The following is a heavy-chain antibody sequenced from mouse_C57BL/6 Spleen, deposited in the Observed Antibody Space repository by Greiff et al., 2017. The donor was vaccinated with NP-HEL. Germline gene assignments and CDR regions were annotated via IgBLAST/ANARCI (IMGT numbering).Heavy chain of an antibody. Sequence: VMLVESGGDLVKPGGSLKLSCAASGFTFSSYGMSWVRQTPDKRLEWVATISSGGSYTYYPDSVKGRFTISRDNAKNTLYLQMSSLKSEDTAMYYCARHRDNWYFDVWGTGTTVTVSS. CDR2: ISSGGSYT. J-gene: IGHJ1*03. V-gene: IGHV5-6*01. D-gene: IGHD3-3*01. CDR1: GFTFSSYG. CDR3: ARHRDNWYFDV.